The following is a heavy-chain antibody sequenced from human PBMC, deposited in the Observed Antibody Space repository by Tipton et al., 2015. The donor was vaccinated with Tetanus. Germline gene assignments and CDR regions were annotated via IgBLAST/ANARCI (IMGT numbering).Heavy chain of an antibody. CDR3: ATLSMVRGVIGNWFDP. Sequence: TLSLTCTVSGGSISSYYWSWIRQPPGKGLEWTGNIYYSGSTNYNPSLKSRVTISVDTSKTQFSLKLSSVTAADTAVYYCATLSMVRGVIGNWFDPWGQGTLVTVSS. D-gene: IGHD3-10*01. V-gene: IGHV4-59*01. CDR2: IYYSGST. J-gene: IGHJ5*02. CDR1: GGSISSYY.